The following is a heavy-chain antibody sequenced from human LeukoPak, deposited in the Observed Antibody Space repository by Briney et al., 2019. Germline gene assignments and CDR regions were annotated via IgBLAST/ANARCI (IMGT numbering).Heavy chain of an antibody. J-gene: IGHJ5*02. CDR2: MSSDGSNK. Sequence: PGGSLRLSCAAPGFTFSSYAIHWVRQAPGKGLEWVAVMSSDGSNKYYADSVKGRFTISRDNSKNTLYLQMNSLRAEDTAVYYCARDPRCSSASCVNWFDPWGRGTLVTVSS. V-gene: IGHV3-30-3*01. CDR3: ARDPRCSSASCVNWFDP. D-gene: IGHD2-2*01. CDR1: GFTFSSYA.